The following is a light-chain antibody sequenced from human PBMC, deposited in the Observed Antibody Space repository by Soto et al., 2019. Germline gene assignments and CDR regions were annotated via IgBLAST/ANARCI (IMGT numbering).Light chain of an antibody. CDR1: QAINND. Sequence: DIQMTQSPSSLSASVGDRVTITCQASQAINNDVTWYQQKPGQPPKLLIYGASILETRVTSRSSGSGSGKHFTFTISSLQPEDIATYYCQQYDNVPTFGQGTKLEMK. CDR3: QQYDNVPT. V-gene: IGKV1-33*01. J-gene: IGKJ2*01. CDR2: GAS.